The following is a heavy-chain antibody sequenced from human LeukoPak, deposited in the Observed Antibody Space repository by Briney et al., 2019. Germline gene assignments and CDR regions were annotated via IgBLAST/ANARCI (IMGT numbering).Heavy chain of an antibody. V-gene: IGHV1-18*01. J-gene: IGHJ4*02. CDR1: GYTFTSYG. CDR2: ISAYNGNT. CDR3: ARDPRDTAMVMFDY. D-gene: IGHD5-18*01. Sequence: ASVKVSCKASGYTFTSYGISWVRQAPGQGLEWMGWISAYNGNTNYAQKLQGRVTMTTDTSTSTAYMELRSLRSDDTAVYYCARDPRDTAMVMFDYWGQGTLVTVSS.